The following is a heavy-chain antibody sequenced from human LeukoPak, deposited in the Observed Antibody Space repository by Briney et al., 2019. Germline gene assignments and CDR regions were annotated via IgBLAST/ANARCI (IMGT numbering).Heavy chain of an antibody. CDR3: ARDTDYYFDY. CDR1: GFTFSRYS. J-gene: IGHJ4*02. Sequence: GGSLRLSCAASGFTFSRYSMNWVRQAPGKGLEWVSSISSRSSYMSYADSVKGRFTISRDNAKNSLFLQTNSLRAEDMAVYYCARDTDYYFDYWGQGTLVTVSS. V-gene: IGHV3-21*01. CDR2: ISSRSSYM. D-gene: IGHD4-4*01.